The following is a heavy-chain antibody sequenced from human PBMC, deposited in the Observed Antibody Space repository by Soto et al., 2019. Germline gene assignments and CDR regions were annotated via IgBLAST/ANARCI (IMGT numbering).Heavy chain of an antibody. J-gene: IGHJ4*02. V-gene: IGHV1-69*13. CDR3: ARATALVLPFDF. D-gene: IGHD5-18*01. CDR2: SVPITGTT. CDR1: GGTFTSNA. Sequence: VKVSCKASGGTFTSNAINWVRQAPGQGLEWVGGSVPITGTTKYAQKFQGRFTITADESTNTAYMELSSLRSEDTAVYYCARATALVLPFDFWGQGTLVTVSS.